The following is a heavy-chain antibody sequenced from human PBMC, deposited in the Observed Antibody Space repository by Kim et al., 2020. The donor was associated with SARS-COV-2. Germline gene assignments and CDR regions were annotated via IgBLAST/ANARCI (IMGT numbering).Heavy chain of an antibody. CDR2: IYSSGSA. J-gene: IGHJ4*02. CDR3: ARDISSWNSYYFDS. Sequence: SETLSLTCTVSSGAISDFYWSWIRQPAGKGLEWIGRIYSSGSADYNPSLRSRVTMSVDTSKNQFSLQLSSVTAADTAVYYCARDISSWNSYYFDSWGRGTLVTVSP. D-gene: IGHD6-13*01. V-gene: IGHV4-4*07. CDR1: SGAISDFY.